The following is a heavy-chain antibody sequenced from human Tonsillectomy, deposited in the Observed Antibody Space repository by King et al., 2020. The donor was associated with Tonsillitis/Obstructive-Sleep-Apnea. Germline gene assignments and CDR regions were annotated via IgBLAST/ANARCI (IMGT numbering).Heavy chain of an antibody. CDR2: IYYSGST. CDR1: GGSVSSGSYY. Sequence: VQLQQWGAGLLKPSETLSLTCTVSGGSVSSGSYYWSWIRQPPGKGLEWIGYIYYSGSTNYNPSLKSRVTISVDTSKNQFSLKLSSVTAADTAVYYCARGGRYFDWLYDYWGQGTLVTVSS. V-gene: IGHV4-61*01. J-gene: IGHJ4*02. CDR3: ARGGRYFDWLYDY. D-gene: IGHD3-9*01.